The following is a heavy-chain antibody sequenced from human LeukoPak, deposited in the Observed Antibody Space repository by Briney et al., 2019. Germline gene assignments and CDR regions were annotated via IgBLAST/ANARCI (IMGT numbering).Heavy chain of an antibody. V-gene: IGHV3-7*04. CDR2: INQDGSEK. CDR3: ARDRHGWAPNDY. J-gene: IGHJ4*02. Sequence: GGSLRLSCEAFGFIFSRYWMSWVRQAPGKGLEWVANINQDGSEKHYVDSVKGRFTISRDNAKNSLYLQVNSLRVEDTGVYFCARDRHGWAPNDYWGQGTLVTVSS. CDR1: GFIFSRYW. D-gene: IGHD2-2*03.